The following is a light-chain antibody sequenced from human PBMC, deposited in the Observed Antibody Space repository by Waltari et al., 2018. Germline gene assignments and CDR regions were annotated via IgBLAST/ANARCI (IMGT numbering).Light chain of an antibody. Sequence: DIQMTQSPSTLSASVGDRVTITCRASQSITRWLAWYQQKPGKAPKLLIYEDSSLESGVPARFSGSGSGTEFTLTISSLQPDDFATYYCQEHVTYWAFGQGTKVEMK. CDR3: QEHVTYWA. CDR2: EDS. CDR1: QSITRW. V-gene: IGKV1-5*01. J-gene: IGKJ1*01.